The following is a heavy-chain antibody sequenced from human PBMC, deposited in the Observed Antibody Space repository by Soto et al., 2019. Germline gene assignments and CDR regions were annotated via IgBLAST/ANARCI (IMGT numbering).Heavy chain of an antibody. V-gene: IGHV4-4*07. CDR3: ARDGRYYYDSSGYSHYYYGMDV. CDR2: IYTSGST. D-gene: IGHD3-22*01. CDR1: GGSISSYY. J-gene: IGHJ6*02. Sequence: TSETLSLTCTVSGGSISSYYWSWIRQPAGKGLEWIGRIYTSGSTNYNPSLKSRVTMSVDTSKNQFSLKLSSVTAADTAVYYCARDGRYYYDSSGYSHYYYGMDVWGQGTTVTVSS.